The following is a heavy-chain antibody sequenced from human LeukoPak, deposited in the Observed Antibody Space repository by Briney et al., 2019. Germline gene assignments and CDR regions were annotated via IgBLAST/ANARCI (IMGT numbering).Heavy chain of an antibody. D-gene: IGHD3-10*01. J-gene: IGHJ6*02. V-gene: IGHV4-34*01. CDR2: INHSGST. CDR1: GGSISGYY. Sequence: RPSETLPLTCTVSGGSISGYYWSWIRRPPGKGLEWIGEINHSGSTNYNPSLKSRVTISVDTSKNQFSLKLSSVTAADTAVYYCARGIYYYGSGSYYPSYYYYYGMDVWGQGTTVTVSS. CDR3: ARGIYYYGSGSYYPSYYYYYGMDV.